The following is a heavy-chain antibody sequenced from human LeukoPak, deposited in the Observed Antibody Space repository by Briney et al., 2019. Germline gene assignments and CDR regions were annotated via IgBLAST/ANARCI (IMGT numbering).Heavy chain of an antibody. V-gene: IGHV3-74*01. CDR1: GFTFSGHW. Sequence: GGSLRLSCAASGFTFSGHWMHWVRQAPDKGLVWVSRINTEGTNTYYADSVKGRFTISRDNAKNTLYLQMNSLRAEDTAVYYCAASGYDPRDYWGQGTLVTVSS. CDR3: AASGYDPRDY. D-gene: IGHD5-12*01. J-gene: IGHJ4*02. CDR2: INTEGTNT.